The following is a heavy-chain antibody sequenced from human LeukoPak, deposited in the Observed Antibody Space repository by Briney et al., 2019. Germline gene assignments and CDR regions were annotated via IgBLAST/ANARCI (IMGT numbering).Heavy chain of an antibody. J-gene: IGHJ4*02. Sequence: GRSLRLSCAASGFTFSSDAMSWVRQAPGPGREWVSAISGSGGSTYYADSVKDRFTISRDNSKNTLYLQMNSLRAEDTSVYYCAKDGQYDYWGQGTLVTVSS. CDR1: GFTFSSDA. CDR3: AKDGQYDY. V-gene: IGHV3-23*01. CDR2: ISGSGGST.